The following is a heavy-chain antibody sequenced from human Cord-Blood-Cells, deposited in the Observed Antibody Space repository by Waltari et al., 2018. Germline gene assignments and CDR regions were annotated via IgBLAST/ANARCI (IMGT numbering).Heavy chain of an antibody. CDR2: IKQDGSEK. D-gene: IGHD5-18*01. V-gene: IGHV3-7*01. Sequence: EVQLVESGGGLVQPGGSLRLSCAASGLTFSSYWMSWVRQAPGKGLEWVANIKQDGSEKYYVDSVKGRFTISRDNAKNSLYLQMNSLRAEDTAVYYCARDEDTAMVDYWGQGTLVTVSS. J-gene: IGHJ4*02. CDR1: GLTFSSYW. CDR3: ARDEDTAMVDY.